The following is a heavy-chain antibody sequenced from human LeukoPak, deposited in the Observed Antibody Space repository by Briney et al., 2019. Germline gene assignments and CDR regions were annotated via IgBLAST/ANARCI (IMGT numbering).Heavy chain of an antibody. V-gene: IGHV1-69*04. CDR2: IIPILGIA. D-gene: IGHD3-9*01. CDR1: GGTFSSYA. CDR3: ARELRYFDWLLYPHYYYGMDV. Sequence: SVKVSCKASGGTFSSYAISWVRQAPGQGLEWMGRIIPILGIANYAQKFQGRVTITADKSTSTAYMELSSLRSEDTAVYYCARELRYFDWLLYPHYYYGMDVWGQGTTVTVSS. J-gene: IGHJ6*02.